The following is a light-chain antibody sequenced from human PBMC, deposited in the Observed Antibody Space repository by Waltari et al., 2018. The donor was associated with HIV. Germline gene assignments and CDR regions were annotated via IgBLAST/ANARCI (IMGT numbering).Light chain of an antibody. J-gene: IGKJ1*01. CDR1: ESLGSSY. Sequence: ELVLTQSPGTLSLAPGTRATLSCRASESLGSSYLAWYQQKPGQAPRLLIFGASGRATGIPDRFSGSGSGTDFTLTISNVQTEDFAVYYCQQYGSSPRTFGQGTKVEIK. V-gene: IGKV3-20*01. CDR2: GAS. CDR3: QQYGSSPRT.